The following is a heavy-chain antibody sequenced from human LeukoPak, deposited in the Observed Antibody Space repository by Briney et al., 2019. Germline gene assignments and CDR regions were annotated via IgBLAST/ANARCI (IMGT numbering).Heavy chain of an antibody. CDR2: IIPIFGIA. Sequence: ASVKVSCKASGSTFSSYAISWVRQAPGQGLEWMGRIIPIFGIANYAQKFQGRVTITADKSTSTAYMELSSLRSEDTAVYYCARDRPHPPNAYFDYWGQGTLVTVSS. CDR3: ARDRPHPPNAYFDY. CDR1: GSTFSSYA. V-gene: IGHV1-69*04. J-gene: IGHJ4*02.